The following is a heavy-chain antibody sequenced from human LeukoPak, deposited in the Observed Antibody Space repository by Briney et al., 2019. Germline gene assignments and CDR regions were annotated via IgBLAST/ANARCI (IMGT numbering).Heavy chain of an antibody. V-gene: IGHV3-30-3*01. D-gene: IGHD5-18*01. CDR2: ISYDGSNK. CDR3: ARDLVDTAMVSAFDI. J-gene: IGHJ3*02. CDR1: GFTFSIYA. Sequence: GGSLRLSCAASGFTFSIYAMHWVRQAPGKGLEWVAVISYDGSNKYYADSVKGRFTISRDNSKNTLYLQMNSLRAEDTAVYYCARDLVDTAMVSAFDIWGQGTMVTVSS.